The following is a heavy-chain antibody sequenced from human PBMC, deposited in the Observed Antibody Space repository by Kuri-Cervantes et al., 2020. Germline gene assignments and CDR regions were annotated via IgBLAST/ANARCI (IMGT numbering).Heavy chain of an antibody. CDR1: GFTFSSYA. CDR2: ISGSGGST. V-gene: IGHV3-23*01. J-gene: IGHJ4*02. Sequence: GGALRLSSAASGFTFSSYAMSWVRQAPGKGLKWVSAISGSGGSTYYAGSVKGRCTISRDNSKNTLYLQMNSLRAEDTAVYYCAKAPAHTISNGDYWGQGTLVTVSS. D-gene: IGHD3-10*01. CDR3: AKAPAHTISNGDY.